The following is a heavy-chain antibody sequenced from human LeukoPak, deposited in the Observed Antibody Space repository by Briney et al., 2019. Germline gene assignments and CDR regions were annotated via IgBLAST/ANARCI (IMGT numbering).Heavy chain of an antibody. CDR1: GGSISSYY. J-gene: IGHJ4*02. V-gene: IGHV4-59*01. Sequence: PSEALSLTCTVSGGSISSYYWSWIRQPPGKGLEWIGYIYYSGSTNYNPSLKSRVTISVDTSKNQFSLKLSSVTAADTAVYYCARSGQQLVHYWGQGTLVTVSS. D-gene: IGHD6-13*01. CDR2: IYYSGST. CDR3: ARSGQQLVHY.